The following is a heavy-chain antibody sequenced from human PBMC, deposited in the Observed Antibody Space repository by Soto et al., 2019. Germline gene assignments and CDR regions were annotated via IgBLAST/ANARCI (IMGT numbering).Heavy chain of an antibody. CDR2: ISSGSDYI. D-gene: IGHD3-10*01. V-gene: IGHV3-21*04. Sequence: GGSLRLSCAAPRFMFSSYTMNWVRQAPGKGLEWVSYISSGSDYINYADSVKGRFTISRDNSKNTLNLQMNSLRADDTAVYYCARARRGAPYYYTMDLWGQGTTVTVSS. CDR3: ARARRGAPYYYTMDL. CDR1: RFMFSSYT. J-gene: IGHJ6*02.